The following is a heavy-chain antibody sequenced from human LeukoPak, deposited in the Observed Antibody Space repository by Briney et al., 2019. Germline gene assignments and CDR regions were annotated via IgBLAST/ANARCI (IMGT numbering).Heavy chain of an antibody. CDR1: SGSISSYY. J-gene: IGHJ5*02. D-gene: IGHD3-22*01. CDR3: ARHGGYYDSSFNWFDP. V-gene: IGHV4-59*08. CDR2: IYYSGST. Sequence: SETLSLTCTVSSGSISSYYWRWIRQPAGKGLEWIGYIYYSGSTNYNPSLKSRVTISVDTSKNQFSLKLSSVTAADTAVYYCARHGGYYDSSFNWFDPWGREPWSPSPQ.